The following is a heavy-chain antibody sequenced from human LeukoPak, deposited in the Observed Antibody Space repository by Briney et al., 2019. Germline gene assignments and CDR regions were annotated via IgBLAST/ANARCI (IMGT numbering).Heavy chain of an antibody. J-gene: IGHJ4*02. Sequence: GGSLRLSCAASGFTFSRYVMNWVRQVPGRRPDWVSSISATGGEIFYADSVKGRFTVSRDNSKNMVFLQMNSLRAEDTAIYYCAKDDAYLQYDDWGQGTLVTVSS. CDR3: AKDDAYLQYDD. V-gene: IGHV3-23*01. CDR1: GFTFSRYV. D-gene: IGHD5-24*01. CDR2: ISATGGEI.